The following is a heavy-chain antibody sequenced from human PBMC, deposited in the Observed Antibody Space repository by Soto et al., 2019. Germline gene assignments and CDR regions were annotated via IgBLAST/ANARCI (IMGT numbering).Heavy chain of an antibody. CDR2: INPSGGST. Sequence: ASVKVSCKASGYTFTSYYMHWVRQAPGQGLEWMGIINPSGGSTSYAQKFQGRVTMTRDTSTGTVYMELSSLRSEDTAVYYCARVSTEYRRYYGMDVWGQGTTVTV. J-gene: IGHJ6*02. D-gene: IGHD6-6*01. CDR3: ARVSTEYRRYYGMDV. CDR1: GYTFTSYY. V-gene: IGHV1-46*01.